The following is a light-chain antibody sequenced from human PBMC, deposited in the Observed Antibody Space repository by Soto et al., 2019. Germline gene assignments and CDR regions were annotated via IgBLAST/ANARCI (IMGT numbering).Light chain of an antibody. J-gene: IGKJ2*01. CDR2: GAS. V-gene: IGKV3-20*01. CDR1: QTINSIY. Sequence: EIVLTQSRGTLSLSPGERATLSCRTSQTINSIYLAWFQQKPGQAPRLLIYGASNRATGIPDRFSGSGSGTDFTLTISRLEPEDLAVYYCQQYGSSPPYTFGQGTKLEI. CDR3: QQYGSSPPYT.